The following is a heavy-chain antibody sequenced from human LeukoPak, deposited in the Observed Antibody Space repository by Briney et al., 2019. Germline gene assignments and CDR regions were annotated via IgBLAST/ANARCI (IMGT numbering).Heavy chain of an antibody. CDR2: INPSGGST. V-gene: IGHV1-46*01. CDR3: ASDESRGVQLWSSYGMDV. CDR1: GYTFTSYY. D-gene: IGHD5-18*01. Sequence: GASAKVSCKASGYTFTSYYMHWVRQAPGQGLEWMGIINPSGGSTSYAQKFQGRVTMTRDTSTSTVYMELSSLRSEDTAVYYCASDESRGVQLWSSYGMDVWGQGTTVTVSS. J-gene: IGHJ6*02.